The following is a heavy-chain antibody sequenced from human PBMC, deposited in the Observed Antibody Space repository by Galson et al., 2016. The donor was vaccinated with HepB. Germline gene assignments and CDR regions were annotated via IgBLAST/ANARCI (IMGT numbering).Heavy chain of an antibody. CDR2: TYYRSKWYN. D-gene: IGHD3-9*01. CDR3: AREFAPYDILTGFLNHGLDV. J-gene: IGHJ6*02. Sequence: CAISGDSVSSNSAAWHWIRQSSSRGLEWLGRTYYRSKWYNDYAVSVKSRRIINPDTPQNQFSLHLNSVTPEDTAVYYCAREFAPYDILTGFLNHGLDVWGQGTTVTVSS. CDR1: GDSVSSNSAA. V-gene: IGHV6-1*01.